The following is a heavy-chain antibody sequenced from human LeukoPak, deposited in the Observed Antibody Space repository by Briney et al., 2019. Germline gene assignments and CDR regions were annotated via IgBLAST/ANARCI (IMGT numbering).Heavy chain of an antibody. Sequence: ASVKVSCKASGGTFSSYAISWVRQAPGQGLEWMGWINPNSGGTNYAQKFQGRVTMTRDTSISTAYMELSRLRSDDTAVYYCARDLGVPGIADYWGQGTLVTVSS. V-gene: IGHV1-2*02. J-gene: IGHJ4*02. D-gene: IGHD6-13*01. CDR3: ARDLGVPGIADY. CDR2: INPNSGGT. CDR1: GGTFSSYA.